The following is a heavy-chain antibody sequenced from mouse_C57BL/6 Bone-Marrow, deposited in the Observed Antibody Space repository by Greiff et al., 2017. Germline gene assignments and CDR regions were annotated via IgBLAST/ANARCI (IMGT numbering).Heavy chain of an antibody. CDR1: GFTFSSYA. D-gene: IGHD2-3*01. Sequence: EVNVVESGEGLVKPGGSLKLSCAASGFTFSSYAMSWVRQTPEKRLEWVAYISSGGDYIYYADTVKGRFTISRDNARNTLYLQMSSLKSEDTAMYYCTRDDGYWDYWGPGTTLTVSS. V-gene: IGHV5-9-1*02. CDR2: ISSGGDYI. J-gene: IGHJ2*01. CDR3: TRDDGYWDY.